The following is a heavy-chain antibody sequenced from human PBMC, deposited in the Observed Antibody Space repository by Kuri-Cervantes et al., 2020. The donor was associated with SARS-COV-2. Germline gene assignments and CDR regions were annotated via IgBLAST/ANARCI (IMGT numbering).Heavy chain of an antibody. CDR3: ALKPAPMIEGWFDP. D-gene: IGHD3-22*01. CDR1: GYSFTSYW. CDR2: IYPGHSDT. J-gene: IGHJ5*02. Sequence: GGSLRLSRHGSGYSFTSYWIGWVRQMPGKGLEWMGIIYPGHSDTRYSPSFQGQVTISADKSISTAYLQWSSLKASDTAMYYCALKPAPMIEGWFDPWGQGTLVTVSS. V-gene: IGHV5-51*01.